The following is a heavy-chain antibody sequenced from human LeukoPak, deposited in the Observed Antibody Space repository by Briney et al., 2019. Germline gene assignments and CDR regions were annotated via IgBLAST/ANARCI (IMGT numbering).Heavy chain of an antibody. J-gene: IGHJ4*02. Sequence: PGGSLRLSCAASGFTFSSYAMHWVRQAPGKGLEWVAVISYDGSNKYYADSVKGRFTISRDNSKNTLYLQMNSLRAEDTAVYYCARDNDYDFWSGLPGHGYWGQGTLVTVSS. D-gene: IGHD3-3*01. CDR2: ISYDGSNK. V-gene: IGHV3-30-3*01. CDR1: GFTFSSYA. CDR3: ARDNDYDFWSGLPGHGY.